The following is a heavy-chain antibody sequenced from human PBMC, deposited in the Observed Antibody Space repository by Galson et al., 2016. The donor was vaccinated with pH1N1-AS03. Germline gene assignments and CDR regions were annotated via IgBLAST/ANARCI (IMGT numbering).Heavy chain of an antibody. CDR3: ARADGRNLAYAFDI. CDR2: IWYDGSNK. D-gene: IGHD5-24*01. Sequence: SLRLSCAASGFTFSAYAMHWVRQAPGKGLEWVAVIWYDGSNKYYADSVKGRFTISRDNSKNTLYPQMNSLRADDTAVYYCARADGRNLAYAFDIWGQGTMVTVSS. CDR1: GFTFSAYA. J-gene: IGHJ3*02. V-gene: IGHV3-33*01.